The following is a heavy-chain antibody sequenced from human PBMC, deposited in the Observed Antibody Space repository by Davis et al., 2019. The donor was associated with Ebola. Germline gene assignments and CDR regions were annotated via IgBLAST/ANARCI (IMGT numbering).Heavy chain of an antibody. CDR1: GGSISNREYY. CDR3: ARQYCAFGCSYFDF. J-gene: IGHJ4*02. CDR2: IHYTETT. Sequence: GSLRLSCSVSGGSISNREYYWAWVRQPPAKDLEWIGSIHYTETTYYNSPLKSRVTISVDTSREQFSLRLSSVTAADTAVYFCARQYCAFGCSYFDFWGQGTLVTASS. D-gene: IGHD2-21*01. V-gene: IGHV4-39*01.